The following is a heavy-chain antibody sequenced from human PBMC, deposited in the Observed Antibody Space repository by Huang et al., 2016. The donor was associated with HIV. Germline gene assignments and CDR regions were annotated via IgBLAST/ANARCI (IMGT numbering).Heavy chain of an antibody. D-gene: IGHD3-16*01. Sequence: QVQLQQWGAGLVRPSETLSLTCPVDGGSFTNYYWSWIRQSPGQGLEWMGESSHRRTTKYNPALEGRVNMSGNTPNNQCFLKLNSVTAAGTALYYWAGGTTFGGVIPIWSGFDSWGQGTVVTVSS. CDR3: AGGTTFGGVIPIWSGFDS. CDR1: GGSFTNYY. CDR2: SSHRRTT. J-gene: IGHJ4*02. V-gene: IGHV4-34*02.